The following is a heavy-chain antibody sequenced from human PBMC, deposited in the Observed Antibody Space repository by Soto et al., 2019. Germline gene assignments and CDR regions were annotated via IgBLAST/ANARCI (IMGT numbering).Heavy chain of an antibody. CDR1: GFRFRSYG. Sequence: EVLLVGSGGGPVKPGGSLRLSCTASGFRFRSYGMNWVRQAPGKGLEWVSSISSGSSFIYYADSVKGRFTISRDNAKDSLYLQMNSLRADDTANYYCTRVLLGGYYGSDFDLCGQGMQVTVSS. CDR2: ISSGSSFI. CDR3: TRVLLGGYYGSDFDL. V-gene: IGHV3-21*01. J-gene: IGHJ4*02. D-gene: IGHD1-26*01.